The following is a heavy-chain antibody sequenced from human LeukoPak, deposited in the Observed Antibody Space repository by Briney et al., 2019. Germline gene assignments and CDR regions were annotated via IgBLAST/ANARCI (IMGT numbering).Heavy chain of an antibody. V-gene: IGHV4-34*01. Sequence: SETLSLTCAVYGGSFSGYYWSWIRQPPGKGLEWIGEINHSGSTYYNPSLKSRVTISVDTSKNQFSLKLSSVTAADTAVYYCARDHGVTMIVVVGFDYWGQGTLVTVSS. D-gene: IGHD3-22*01. J-gene: IGHJ4*02. CDR1: GGSFSGYY. CDR2: INHSGST. CDR3: ARDHGVTMIVVVGFDY.